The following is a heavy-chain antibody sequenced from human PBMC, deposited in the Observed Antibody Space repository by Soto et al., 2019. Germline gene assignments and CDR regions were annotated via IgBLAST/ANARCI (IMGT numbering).Heavy chain of an antibody. CDR3: AREPRPDHYDFWSGSLYYFDY. CDR2: ISSSSSYT. CDR1: GFTFSDYY. Sequence: PGGSLRLSCAASGFTFSDYYMSWIRQAPGEGLEWVSYISSSSSYTNYADSVKGRFTISRDNAKNSLYLQMNSLRAEDTTVYYCAREPRPDHYDFWSGSLYYFDYWGQGTLVTVSS. J-gene: IGHJ4*02. V-gene: IGHV3-11*06. D-gene: IGHD3-3*01.